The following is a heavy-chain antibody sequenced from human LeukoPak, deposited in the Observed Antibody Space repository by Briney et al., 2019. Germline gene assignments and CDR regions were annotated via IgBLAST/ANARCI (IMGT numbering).Heavy chain of an antibody. CDR1: GGSICSSSYY. J-gene: IGHJ4*02. Sequence: SETLSLPCTVSGGSICSSSYYWGWIRQPPGKGLEWIGSIYYSGSTYYNPSLKSRVTISVDTSKNQFSLKLSSVTAADTAVYYCARDRAVGATGVSEHFDYWGQGTLVTVSS. CDR2: IYYSGST. D-gene: IGHD1-26*01. V-gene: IGHV4-39*07. CDR3: ARDRAVGATGVSEHFDY.